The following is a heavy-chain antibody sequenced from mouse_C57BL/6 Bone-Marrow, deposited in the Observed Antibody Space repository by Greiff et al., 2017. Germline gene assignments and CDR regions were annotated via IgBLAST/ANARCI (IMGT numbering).Heavy chain of an antibody. J-gene: IGHJ2*01. CDR1: GFTFSNYW. Sequence: VQLKESGGGLVQPGGSMKLSCVASGFTFSNYWMNWVRQSPEKGLEWVAQIRLKSDNYATHYAESVKGRFTISRDDSKSSVYLQMNNLRAEDTGIYYCTVRLWLRTSYFDYWGQGTTLTVSS. CDR3: TVRLWLRTSYFDY. D-gene: IGHD2-2*01. CDR2: IRLKSDNYAT. V-gene: IGHV6-3*01.